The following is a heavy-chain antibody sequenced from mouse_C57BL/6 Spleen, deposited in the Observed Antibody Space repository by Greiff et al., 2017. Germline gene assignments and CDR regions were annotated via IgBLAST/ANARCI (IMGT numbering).Heavy chain of an antibody. CDR3: ARGGGLRRGFAY. D-gene: IGHD2-2*01. J-gene: IGHJ3*01. CDR1: GYTFTSYW. Sequence: QVQLQQPGAELVKPGASVKLSCKASGYTFTSYWMHWVKQRPGQGLEWIGMIHPNSGSTNYNEKFKSKATLTVDKSSSTAYMQLSSLTSEDSAVYYWARGGGLRRGFAYWGQGTLVTVSA. CDR2: IHPNSGST. V-gene: IGHV1-64*01.